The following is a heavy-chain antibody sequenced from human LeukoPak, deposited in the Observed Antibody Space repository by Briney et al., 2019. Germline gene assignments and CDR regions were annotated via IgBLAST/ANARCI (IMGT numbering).Heavy chain of an antibody. CDR1: GGSISSYY. J-gene: IGHJ6*03. V-gene: IGHV4-59*01. Sequence: PSETLSLTCTVSGGSISSYYWSWIRQPPGKGLEWIGYIYYSGSTNYNPSLKSRVTISVDTSKNQFSLKLSSVTAADTAVYYCARDAAGGDYMDVWGKGTTVTISS. CDR2: IYYSGST. CDR3: ARDAAGGDYMDV. D-gene: IGHD3-16*01.